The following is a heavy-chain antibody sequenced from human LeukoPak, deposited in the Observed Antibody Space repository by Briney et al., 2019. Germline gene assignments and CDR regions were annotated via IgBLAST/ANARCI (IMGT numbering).Heavy chain of an antibody. D-gene: IGHD3-9*01. CDR2: ISGSGGST. CDR1: GFTFIKYA. Sequence: GGSLRLSCAASGFTFIKYAMSWGRQAPGKGRGWVSAISGSGGSTSYSDPVKARFTISRDNYTNTLYLQMHSPRAEDTATYYCAKGTTYYDVLTGYGYPYYFDYWGQGTLVPVSS. J-gene: IGHJ4*02. V-gene: IGHV3-23*01. CDR3: AKGTTYYDVLTGYGYPYYFDY.